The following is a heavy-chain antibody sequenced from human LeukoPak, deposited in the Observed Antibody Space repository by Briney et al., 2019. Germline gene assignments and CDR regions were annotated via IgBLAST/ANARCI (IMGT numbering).Heavy chain of an antibody. CDR2: IYTSGST. Sequence: PSETLSLTCTVSGGSISSGSYYWSWIRQPAGKGLEWIGRIYTSGSTNYNPSLKSRVTISVDTSKNQFSLKLSSVTAADTAVYYCARSYSSGWVDYWGQGTLVTVSS. J-gene: IGHJ4*02. D-gene: IGHD6-19*01. V-gene: IGHV4-61*02. CDR3: ARSYSSGWVDY. CDR1: GGSISSGSYY.